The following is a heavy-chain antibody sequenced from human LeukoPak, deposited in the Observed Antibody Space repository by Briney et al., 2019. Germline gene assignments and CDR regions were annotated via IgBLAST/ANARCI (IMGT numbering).Heavy chain of an antibody. D-gene: IGHD3-3*01. CDR1: GFTFSSYA. CDR2: ISGSGGST. Sequence: GGSLRLSCTASGFTFSSYAMSWVRQAPGKGLEWVSAISGSGGSTYYADSVKGRFTIPRDNSKNTLYLQMNSLRAEDTAVYYCAKGMVLRFLEWLPPYFDYWGQGTLVTVSS. V-gene: IGHV3-23*01. J-gene: IGHJ4*02. CDR3: AKGMVLRFLEWLPPYFDY.